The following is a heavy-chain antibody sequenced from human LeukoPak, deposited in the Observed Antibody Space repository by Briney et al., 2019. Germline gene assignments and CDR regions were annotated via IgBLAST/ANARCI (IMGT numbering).Heavy chain of an antibody. CDR2: ISYDGSNK. D-gene: IGHD5-18*01. V-gene: IGHV3-30-3*01. J-gene: IGHJ4*02. CDR1: GFTFSSYA. Sequence: GGSLRLSCAASGFTFSSYAMHWVRQAPGKGLEWVAVISYDGSNKYCADSVKDRFTISRDNSKNTLYLQTNGLRAEDTAVYYCARDATINVDTAMAFDYWGQGTLVTVSS. CDR3: ARDATINVDTAMAFDY.